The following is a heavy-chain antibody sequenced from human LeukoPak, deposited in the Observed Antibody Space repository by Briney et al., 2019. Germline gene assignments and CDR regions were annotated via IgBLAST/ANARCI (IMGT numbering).Heavy chain of an antibody. J-gene: IGHJ4*02. D-gene: IGHD5-18*01. Sequence: SETLSLICTVSGGSISSYYWSWIRQPPGKGLEWIGYIYYSGSTNYNPSLKSRVTISVDTSKNQFSLKLSSVTAADTAVYYCASHGGGYSYGLGVDYWGQGTLVTVSS. CDR2: IYYSGST. V-gene: IGHV4-59*01. CDR3: ASHGGGYSYGLGVDY. CDR1: GGSISSYY.